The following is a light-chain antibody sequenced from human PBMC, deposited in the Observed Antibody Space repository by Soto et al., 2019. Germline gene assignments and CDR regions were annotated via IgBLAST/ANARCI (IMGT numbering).Light chain of an antibody. CDR2: DVT. V-gene: IGLV2-11*01. CDR1: SSDVVSFNY. J-gene: IGLJ1*01. Sequence: QPALTQPRSVSGSPGQSVAISCTGTSSDVVSFNYVSWYQQHPDKAPKLMIYDVTKRPSGVPDRFSGSKSGNTASLTISGLQAEDEADYYCCSYAGSPYVFGTGTKVTVL. CDR3: CSYAGSPYV.